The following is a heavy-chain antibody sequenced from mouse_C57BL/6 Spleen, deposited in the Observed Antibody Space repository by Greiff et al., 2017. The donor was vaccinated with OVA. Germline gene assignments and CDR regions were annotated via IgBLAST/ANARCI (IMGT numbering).Heavy chain of an antibody. CDR3: ARRSTYWYFDV. CDR2: IYPGSGST. Sequence: VQLQQPGAELVKPGASVTMSCKASGYTFTSYWITWVKQRPGHGLEWIGAIYPGSGSTNYNEKFKSKATLTEDTSSSTAYMQLSSLSSEASAVYYRARRSTYWYFDVWGTGTTVTVSS. V-gene: IGHV1-55*01. D-gene: IGHD1-1*01. CDR1: GYTFTSYW. J-gene: IGHJ1*03.